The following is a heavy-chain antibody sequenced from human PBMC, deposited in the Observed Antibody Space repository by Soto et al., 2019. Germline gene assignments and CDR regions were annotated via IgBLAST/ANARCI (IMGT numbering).Heavy chain of an antibody. CDR2: INPNTGGT. D-gene: IGHD6-19*01. Sequence: ASVKVSCKAFGYTLTDYSIHWVRQAPGQGLEWMGWINPNTGGTNYAQKFQGWLTMTRDTSISTVYMELTSLKSDDTAVYYCARLSLKETEVGSGWPFDYWGHGTQVTFS. CDR3: ARLSLKETEVGSGWPFDY. J-gene: IGHJ4*01. CDR1: GYTLTDYS. V-gene: IGHV1-2*04.